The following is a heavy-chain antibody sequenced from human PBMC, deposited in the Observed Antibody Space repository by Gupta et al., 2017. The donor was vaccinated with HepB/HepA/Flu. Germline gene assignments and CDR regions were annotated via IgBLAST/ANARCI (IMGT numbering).Heavy chain of an antibody. Sequence: VPLQQWPAGLFRPSDPLSLTCAVSGGSFSGYYWSWIRQPPGKGREWIGEISHSGSTNYNPSLKSRVTLSVDKSKKQFSLNLTSVTAEDRAVYLCARGYYVDDGGQGALVSVSS. CDR1: GGSFSGYY. V-gene: IGHV4-34*01. CDR2: ISHSGST. CDR3: ARGYYVDD. J-gene: IGHJ4*02.